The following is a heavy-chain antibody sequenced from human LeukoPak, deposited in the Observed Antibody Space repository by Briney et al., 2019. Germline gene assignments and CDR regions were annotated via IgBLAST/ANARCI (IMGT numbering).Heavy chain of an antibody. Sequence: PGGSLRLSCAASGFTFSSYSMNWVRQAPGKGLEWVSSISSSSSYIYYADSVKGRFTISRDNAKNSLYLQMNSLRAEDTAVYYCARDHIAAAGIYAFDIWGQGTMVTVSS. CDR1: GFTFSSYS. CDR2: ISSSSSYI. CDR3: ARDHIAAAGIYAFDI. V-gene: IGHV3-21*01. J-gene: IGHJ3*02. D-gene: IGHD6-13*01.